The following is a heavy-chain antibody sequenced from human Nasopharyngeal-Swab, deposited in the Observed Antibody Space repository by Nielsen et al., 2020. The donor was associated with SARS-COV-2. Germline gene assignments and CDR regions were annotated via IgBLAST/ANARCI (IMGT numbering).Heavy chain of an antibody. Sequence: GGSLRLSCAASGFTFSSYAMSWVRQAPGKGLEWVSTISGSGGSTYYADSVKGRFTISRDNSKNTLYLQMNSLRAEDTAVYYCAKEAGITIFGVGPYYFDYWGQGTLVTVSS. CDR3: AKEAGITIFGVGPYYFDY. V-gene: IGHV3-23*01. J-gene: IGHJ4*02. CDR1: GFTFSSYA. CDR2: ISGSGGST. D-gene: IGHD3-3*01.